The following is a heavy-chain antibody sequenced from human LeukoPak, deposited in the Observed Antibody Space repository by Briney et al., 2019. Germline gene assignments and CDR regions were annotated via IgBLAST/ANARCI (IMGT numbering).Heavy chain of an antibody. J-gene: IGHJ1*01. V-gene: IGHV3-21*04. Sequence: PGGSLRLSCAASGFTFSSYTMNWVRQAPGKGLEWVSSISSSSTYIYYADSVKGRFTNSRDNAKNSLYLQMNSLRAEDTALYYCAKGRSSGWYQYFQHWGQGTLVTVSS. D-gene: IGHD6-19*01. CDR1: GFTFSSYT. CDR2: ISSSSTYI. CDR3: AKGRSSGWYQYFQH.